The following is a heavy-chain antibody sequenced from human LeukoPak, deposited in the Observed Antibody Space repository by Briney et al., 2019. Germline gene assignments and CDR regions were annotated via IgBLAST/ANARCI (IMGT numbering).Heavy chain of an antibody. Sequence: ASVKGSCKASGYTFTEYYIHWVRQAPGQGLEWVGIINPSFGSTTYAQSFQGRVAMTRDTSTSTVYMELSSLRSEDTAVYYCARELRSVETPRYNYFDYWGQGTLVTVSS. CDR1: GYTFTEYY. D-gene: IGHD4-23*01. V-gene: IGHV1-46*01. CDR2: INPSFGST. CDR3: ARELRSVETPRYNYFDY. J-gene: IGHJ4*02.